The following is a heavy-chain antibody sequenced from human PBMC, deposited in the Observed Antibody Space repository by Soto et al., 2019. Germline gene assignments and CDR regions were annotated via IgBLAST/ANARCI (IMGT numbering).Heavy chain of an antibody. J-gene: IGHJ6*02. Sequence: SETLSLTCAVYGGSFSGYYWSWIRQPPGKGLMWIGEINHSGSTNYNPSLKSRVTISVDTSKNQFSLKLSSVTAADTAVYYCARGFRGSIAAAVFYYYGMDVWGQGTTVTVSS. CDR2: INHSGST. CDR1: GGSFSGYY. CDR3: ARGFRGSIAAAVFYYYGMDV. V-gene: IGHV4-34*01. D-gene: IGHD6-13*01.